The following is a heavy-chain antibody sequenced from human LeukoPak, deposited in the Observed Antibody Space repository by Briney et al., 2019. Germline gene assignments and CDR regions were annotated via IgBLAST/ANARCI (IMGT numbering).Heavy chain of an antibody. CDR3: AKDRDDSSGYPYDAFDI. CDR1: EFTFSSYA. V-gene: IGHV3-23*01. Sequence: AGSLRLSCTASEFTFSSYAMTWVRQAPGKGLEWVSAISVSGGTTYYADSVKGRFTISRDNSKNTLYLQMNSLRAEDTAVYYCAKDRDDSSGYPYDAFDIWGQRTMVTVSS. CDR2: ISVSGGTT. J-gene: IGHJ3*02. D-gene: IGHD3-22*01.